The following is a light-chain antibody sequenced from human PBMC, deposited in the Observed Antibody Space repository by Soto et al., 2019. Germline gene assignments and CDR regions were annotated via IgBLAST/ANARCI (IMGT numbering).Light chain of an antibody. Sequence: EIVLTQSPATLSLSPGNRATLSCRASQSVSSYLAWYQQKPGQAPRLLIYDASNRATGIPARFSGSGSGKDFTLTITGLEPEDFAVYYCQQRSNWPSTFGGGTKVEIK. CDR2: DAS. CDR3: QQRSNWPST. J-gene: IGKJ4*01. V-gene: IGKV3-11*01. CDR1: QSVSSY.